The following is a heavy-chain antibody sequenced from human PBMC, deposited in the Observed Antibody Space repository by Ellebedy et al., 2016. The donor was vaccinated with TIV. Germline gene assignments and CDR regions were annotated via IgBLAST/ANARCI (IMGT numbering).Heavy chain of an antibody. CDR1: GFSVSG. J-gene: IGHJ6*02. CDR3: VKGAYPVPTVMAV. CDR2: VRSDGTTK. V-gene: IGHV3-30*02. Sequence: GESLKISCATSGFSVSGMHWVRQAPGQGLEWVAFVRSDGTTKYYIDSVKGRFTISRDSSKNTLDLQINSLRPEDTGVYYCVKGAYPVPTVMAVWGQGTMVIVSS. D-gene: IGHD3-16*01.